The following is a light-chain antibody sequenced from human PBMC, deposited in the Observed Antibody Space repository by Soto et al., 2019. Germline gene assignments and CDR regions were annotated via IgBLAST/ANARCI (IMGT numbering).Light chain of an antibody. CDR2: EVT. J-gene: IGLJ2*01. CDR3: STYTSISTLV. CDR1: SSDVGIYKY. Sequence: QSALTQPASVSGSPGQSITISCTGTSSDVGIYKYVSWYQQHPGKAPNLMIYEVTNRPSGVSNRFSGSKSGNTASLTISGLQAEEEADFYCSTYTSISTLVFGGGTKLTVL. V-gene: IGLV2-14*01.